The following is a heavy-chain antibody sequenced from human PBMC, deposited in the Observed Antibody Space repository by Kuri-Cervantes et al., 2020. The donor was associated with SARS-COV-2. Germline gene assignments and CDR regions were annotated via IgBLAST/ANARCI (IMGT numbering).Heavy chain of an antibody. CDR3: ARDRRYDFWSGNQDY. V-gene: IGHV1-69*13. D-gene: IGHD3-3*01. CDR2: IIPIFGTA. Sequence: SVKVSCKASGYTFTSYSISWVRQAPGQGLEWMGRIIPIFGTANYAQKFQGRVTITADESTSTAYMELSRLRSDDTAVYYCARDRRYDFWSGNQDYWGQGTLVTVSS. J-gene: IGHJ4*02. CDR1: GYTFTSYS.